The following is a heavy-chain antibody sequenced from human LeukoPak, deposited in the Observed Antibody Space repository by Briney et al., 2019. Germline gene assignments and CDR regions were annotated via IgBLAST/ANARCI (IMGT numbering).Heavy chain of an antibody. CDR1: GFVFSTYA. J-gene: IGHJ4*02. CDR3: ANENQDTGNGRDY. Sequence: PGGSLRLSCAASGFVFSTYAMSWVRQAPGKGLEWVSAISGSGGSTYYADSVKGRFTISRDNSKNTLYLQMNSLRAEDTALYYCANENQDTGNGRDYWGQGTLVTVSS. D-gene: IGHD2-8*01. CDR2: ISGSGGST. V-gene: IGHV3-23*01.